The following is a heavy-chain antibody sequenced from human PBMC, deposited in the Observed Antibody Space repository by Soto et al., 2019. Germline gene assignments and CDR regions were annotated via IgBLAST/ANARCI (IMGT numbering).Heavy chain of an antibody. Sequence: EVQLLESGGGLVQPGGSLRVACAASGFTFTDYAMSWVRQAPGKGLEWVSAISVSGDNIQYADSVKGRFTISRDYSKNTVHLEMSSLRAEDTAVYYWAKPVRSCGGGVCYYQFGHWGQGSLVTVAS. D-gene: IGHD2-8*02. V-gene: IGHV3-23*01. J-gene: IGHJ5*02. CDR3: AKPVRSCGGGVCYYQFGH. CDR2: ISVSGDNI. CDR1: GFTFTDYA.